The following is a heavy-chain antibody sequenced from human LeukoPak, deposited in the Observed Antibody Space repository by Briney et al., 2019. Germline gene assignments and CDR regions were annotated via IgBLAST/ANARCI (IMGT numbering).Heavy chain of an antibody. CDR1: GYTLTELS. Sequence: ASVKVSCKVSGYTLTELSMHWVRQAPGKGLEWMGGFDPEDGETIYAQKFQGRVTMTEDTSTDTAYMELSSLRSEDTAVYYRATFTVPAAMPFDWFDPWGQGTLVTVSS. J-gene: IGHJ5*02. CDR3: ATFTVPAAMPFDWFDP. V-gene: IGHV1-24*01. D-gene: IGHD2-2*01. CDR2: FDPEDGET.